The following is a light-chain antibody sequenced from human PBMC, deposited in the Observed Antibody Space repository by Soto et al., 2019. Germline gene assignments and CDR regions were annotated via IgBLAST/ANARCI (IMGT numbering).Light chain of an antibody. CDR1: QSVSSN. V-gene: IGKV3-15*01. Sequence: EIEMTQSPATLSVSPGERATLSCRASQSVSSNLAWYQQKPGQAPMLLIYGASTWDTGIPARFRGSGSGTEFDLTLSILQSEDFVVYYCQQYNNWTHYTFGQGTKLEIK. CDR3: QQYNNWTHYT. J-gene: IGKJ2*01. CDR2: GAS.